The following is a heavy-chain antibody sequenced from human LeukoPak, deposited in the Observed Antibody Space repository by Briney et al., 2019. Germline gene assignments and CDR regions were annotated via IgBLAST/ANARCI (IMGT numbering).Heavy chain of an antibody. CDR3: AKGVAAAASAEYFQN. J-gene: IGHJ1*01. CDR2: ISGSGGST. CDR1: GFTFSSYA. D-gene: IGHD6-13*01. Sequence: SGGSLRLSCAASGFTFSSYAMSGVRQAPGKGLEWVSAISGSGGSTYYADSVKGRFTISRDNSKNTLYLQMNSLRAEDTAVYYCAKGVAAAASAEYFQNWGQGTLVTVSS. V-gene: IGHV3-23*01.